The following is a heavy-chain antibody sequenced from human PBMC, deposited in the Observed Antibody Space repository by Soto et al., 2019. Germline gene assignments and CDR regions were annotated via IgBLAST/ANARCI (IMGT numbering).Heavy chain of an antibody. CDR1: GGSISSSSYY. Sequence: SETLSLTCTVSGGSISSSSYYWGWIRQPPGKGLEWIGSIYYSGSTYYNPSLKSRVTISVDTSKNQFSLKLSSVTAADTAVYYCARLGLKSYDSSGYHNWFDPWGQGTLVTVSS. D-gene: IGHD3-22*01. CDR3: ARLGLKSYDSSGYHNWFDP. V-gene: IGHV4-39*01. CDR2: IYYSGST. J-gene: IGHJ5*02.